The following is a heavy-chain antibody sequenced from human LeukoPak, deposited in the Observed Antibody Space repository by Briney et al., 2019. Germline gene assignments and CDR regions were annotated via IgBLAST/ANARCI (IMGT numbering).Heavy chain of an antibody. Sequence: GGSLRLSCAASGFTFSSYSMNWVREAPGKGLEWVSYISSSSSTIYYADPVKGRFTISRDNTGNSLYLQMTSPRAEDTAVYYCARVLAGVGVPAAILSFWGQGTLVTVSS. V-gene: IGHV3-48*01. D-gene: IGHD2-2*01. J-gene: IGHJ4*02. CDR1: GFTFSSYS. CDR2: ISSSSSTI. CDR3: ARVLAGVGVPAAILSF.